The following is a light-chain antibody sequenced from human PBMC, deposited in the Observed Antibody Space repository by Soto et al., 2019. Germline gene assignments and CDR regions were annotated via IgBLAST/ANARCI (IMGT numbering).Light chain of an antibody. V-gene: IGKV1-9*01. CDR3: QHYNSYSEA. CDR1: QVISTS. CDR2: AAS. J-gene: IGKJ1*01. Sequence: DIQLTQSPSFLSPSIGESVTITCRASQVISTSLAWYQVKPGKAPKLLIYAASTLESGVPSRFSATVSGTEFSLTITSLQPEDFATYYCQHYNSYSEAFGQGTKGDIK.